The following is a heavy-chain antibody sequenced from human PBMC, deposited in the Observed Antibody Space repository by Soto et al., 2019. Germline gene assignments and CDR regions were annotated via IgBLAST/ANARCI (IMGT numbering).Heavy chain of an antibody. CDR2: ISYDGSNK. Sequence: QVQLVESGGGVVQPGRSLRLSCAASGFTFSSYAMHWVRQAPGKGLEWVAVISYDGSNKHYADSVKGRFTISRDNSKNTLYLQMNSPRAEDTAVYYCAREDPGQWLGTGFDYWGQGTLVTVSS. D-gene: IGHD6-19*01. V-gene: IGHV3-30-3*01. CDR3: AREDPGQWLGTGFDY. J-gene: IGHJ4*02. CDR1: GFTFSSYA.